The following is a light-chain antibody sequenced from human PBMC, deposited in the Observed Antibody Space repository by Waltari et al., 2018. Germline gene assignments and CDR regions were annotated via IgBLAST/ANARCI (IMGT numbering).Light chain of an antibody. CDR2: AAS. Sequence: NQLTQSPSSPSASVGDRVPITCRASQGISSNLAWYQQKPGKAPKLLISAASTLQSGVPLRFSGSGSGTDFTLTISSLQPEDFATYYCQQLNSYPITFGQGTRLEIK. J-gene: IGKJ5*01. CDR3: QQLNSYPIT. V-gene: IGKV1-9*01. CDR1: QGISSN.